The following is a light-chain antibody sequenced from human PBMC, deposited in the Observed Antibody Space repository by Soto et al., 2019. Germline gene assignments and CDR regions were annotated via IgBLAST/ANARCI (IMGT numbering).Light chain of an antibody. V-gene: IGKV1-39*01. CDR2: AAY. CDR3: QQSYSTPPTT. J-gene: IGKJ2*01. CDR1: QSISSY. Sequence: DIQMTQSPSSLSASVGDRVTITCRASQSISSYLNWYQQKPGKAPKLLIYAAYSLQSGVPSRFSGSGSGTDVTITISSLQPEDFATYYCQQSYSTPPTTFGQGTNLEIK.